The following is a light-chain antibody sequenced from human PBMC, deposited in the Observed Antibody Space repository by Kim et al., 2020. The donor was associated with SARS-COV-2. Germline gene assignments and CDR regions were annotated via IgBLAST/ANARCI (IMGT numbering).Light chain of an antibody. Sequence: ASVGDRVTITCRASQSFSSYLNWYQQKPGKAPKLLIYAASNLQSGVPSRFSGSGSGTDFTLTISSLQPEDFATYYCQQTHSAPWTFGRGTKVDIK. CDR3: QQTHSAPWT. V-gene: IGKV1-39*01. CDR2: AAS. J-gene: IGKJ1*01. CDR1: QSFSSY.